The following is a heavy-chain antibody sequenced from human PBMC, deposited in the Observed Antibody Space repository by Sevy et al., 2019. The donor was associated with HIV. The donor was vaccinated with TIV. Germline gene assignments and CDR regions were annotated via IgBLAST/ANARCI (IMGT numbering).Heavy chain of an antibody. V-gene: IGHV3-74*01. CDR1: GFTFSSYW. CDR3: VAANTWQDY. Sequence: GGSLRLSCAASGFTFSSYWMHWVRQAPGKGRVWVSGVNSDGSSTNYADSVKGRFTMSRDSAKNTLYLQMNSLRAEETAVYFCVAANTWQDYWGQGTLVTVSS. D-gene: IGHD2-15*01. CDR2: VNSDGSST. J-gene: IGHJ4*02.